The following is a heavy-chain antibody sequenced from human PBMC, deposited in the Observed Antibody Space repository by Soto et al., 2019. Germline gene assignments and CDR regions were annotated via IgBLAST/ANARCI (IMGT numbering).Heavy chain of an antibody. V-gene: IGHV3-48*01. Sequence: EVQLVESGGGLVQPGGSLRLSCAASGFTFSTYDMNWVRQAPGKGLEWVSYITSGSSAMLYAESVKGRFTISRDNANNSLFLQMNSLTAEDTAVYYCARDPSGMTDFDLWGQGTLVTVSS. J-gene: IGHJ4*02. CDR2: ITSGSSAM. D-gene: IGHD1-26*01. CDR3: ARDPSGMTDFDL. CDR1: GFTFSTYD.